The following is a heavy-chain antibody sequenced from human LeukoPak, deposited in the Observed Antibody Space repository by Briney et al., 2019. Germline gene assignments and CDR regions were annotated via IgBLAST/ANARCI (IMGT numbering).Heavy chain of an antibody. Sequence: GGSLRLSCAASGFTFSNYAMSWVRQAPGKGLEWVSVIGDSGGATYYADSVKGRFTISRDNSENTLYLQMNSLRAEDTAVYHCARALFLEWFLYYFDYWGQGTLVTVSS. CDR1: GFTFSNYA. J-gene: IGHJ4*02. V-gene: IGHV3-23*01. CDR2: IGDSGGAT. D-gene: IGHD3-3*01. CDR3: ARALFLEWFLYYFDY.